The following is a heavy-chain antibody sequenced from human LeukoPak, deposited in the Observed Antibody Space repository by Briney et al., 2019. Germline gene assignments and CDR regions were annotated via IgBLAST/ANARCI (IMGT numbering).Heavy chain of an antibody. CDR1: GLTFSTYS. D-gene: IGHD3-22*01. Sequence: GGSLRLSCAVSGLTFSTYSMNWVRQAPGKGLEWVSSTSSSSTYIYYTDSVEGRFTISRDNAQSSLYLQMNSLRAEDTAVYYCARSHYYDSSGYYIDAFDIWGQGTMVTVSS. J-gene: IGHJ3*02. V-gene: IGHV3-21*01. CDR3: ARSHYYDSSGYYIDAFDI. CDR2: TSSSSTYI.